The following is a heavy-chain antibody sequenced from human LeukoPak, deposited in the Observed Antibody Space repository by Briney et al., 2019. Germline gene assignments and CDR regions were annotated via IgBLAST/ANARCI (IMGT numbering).Heavy chain of an antibody. CDR1: GFTFRNYW. Sequence: GGSLRLSCTASGFTFRNYWMSWVRQAPGKGLECVAYIKEDGSDKNYVDSVKGRFTISRDNAKGSLYLQMNSLRVEDTAVYYCVRGTRSNSFWGQGTQVTVSS. CDR3: VRGTRSNSF. J-gene: IGHJ4*02. D-gene: IGHD6-6*01. CDR2: IKEDGSDK. V-gene: IGHV3-7*01.